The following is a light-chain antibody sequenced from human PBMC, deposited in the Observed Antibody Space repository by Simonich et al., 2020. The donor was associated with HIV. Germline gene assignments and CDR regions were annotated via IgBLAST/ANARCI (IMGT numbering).Light chain of an antibody. Sequence: SYELTQPPSVSVSPGQTAKITCSGDALPKKYAYWYQQKPGKAPVLVIYKDSERPSGIPERFSGSSSGTTVTLTISGGQAEDEADYYCQSVDSSGTYVFGTGTKVTVL. CDR2: KDS. CDR3: QSVDSSGTYV. V-gene: IGLV3-25*03. CDR1: ALPKKY. J-gene: IGLJ1*01.